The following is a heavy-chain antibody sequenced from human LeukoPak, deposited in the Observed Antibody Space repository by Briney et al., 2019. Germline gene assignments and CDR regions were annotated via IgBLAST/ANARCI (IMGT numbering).Heavy chain of an antibody. Sequence: SQTLSLTCTVSGGSISSGGYYWSWIRQHPGKGLEWIGYICYSGSTYYNPSLKSRVTISVDTSKNQFSLKLSSVTAADTAVYYCARGGGYGPPFDYWGQGTLVTVSS. V-gene: IGHV4-31*03. CDR3: ARGGGYGPPFDY. J-gene: IGHJ4*02. D-gene: IGHD5-12*01. CDR2: ICYSGST. CDR1: GGSISSGGYY.